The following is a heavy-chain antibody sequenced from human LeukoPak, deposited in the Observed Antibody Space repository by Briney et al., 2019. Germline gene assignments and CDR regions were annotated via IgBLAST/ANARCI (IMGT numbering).Heavy chain of an antibody. CDR2: IYYSGGT. V-gene: IGHV4-39*01. J-gene: IGHJ4*02. CDR3: ARFDYGDYKFDY. Sequence: SETLSLTCTVSGGSISSSSYYWGWIRQPPGKGLEWIGSIYYSGGTYYNPSLKSRVTISVDTSKNQFSLKLSSVTAADTAVYYCARFDYGDYKFDYWGQGTLVTVSS. CDR1: GGSISSSSYY. D-gene: IGHD4-17*01.